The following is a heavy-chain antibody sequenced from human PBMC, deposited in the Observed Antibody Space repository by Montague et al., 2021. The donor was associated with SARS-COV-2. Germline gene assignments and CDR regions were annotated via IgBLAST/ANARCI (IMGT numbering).Heavy chain of an antibody. J-gene: IGHJ4*02. Sequence: TLSLTCTVSGGSISSGGYYWSWIRQHPGKGLEWIGYIYYSGSTNYNPSLKSRVTISVDTSKNQFSLKLSSVTAADTAVYYCASHVDCSGWRNPRGSGTFDYWGQGTLVTVSS. CDR3: ASHVDCSGWRNPRGSGTFDY. CDR1: GGSISSGGYY. CDR2: IYYSGST. D-gene: IGHD6-19*01. V-gene: IGHV4-31*03.